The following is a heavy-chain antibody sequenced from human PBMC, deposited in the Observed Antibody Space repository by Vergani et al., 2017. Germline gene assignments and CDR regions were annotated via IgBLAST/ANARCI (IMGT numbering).Heavy chain of an antibody. V-gene: IGHV3-23*01. D-gene: IGHD6-19*01. J-gene: IGHJ6*02. CDR1: GFTFSSYD. Sequence: EVQLLESGGGLVQPGGSLRLSCAASGFTFSSYDMSWVRQAPGTGLEWVSAISGSGGSTYYADSGKGRFTIYRDNSKNTRYLQMNSLRAEDTAVYYCAKDQGGIAVVGRSAYYYDWMDVWGQGTTVTVSS. CDR3: AKDQGGIAVVGRSAYYYDWMDV. CDR2: ISGSGGST.